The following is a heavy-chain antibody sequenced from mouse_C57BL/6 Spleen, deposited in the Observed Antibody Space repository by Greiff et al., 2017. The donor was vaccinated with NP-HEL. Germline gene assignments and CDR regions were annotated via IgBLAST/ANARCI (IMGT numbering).Heavy chain of an antibody. V-gene: IGHV1-55*01. Sequence: QVQLQQSGAELVKPGASVKMSCKASGYTFTSYWITWVKQRPGQGLEWIGDIYPGSGSTNYNEKFKSKATLTVDTSSSTAYMQLSSLTSEDSAVYYCARALYGNYVAAYWGQGTLVTVSA. CDR2: IYPGSGST. CDR3: ARALYGNYVAAY. D-gene: IGHD2-1*01. CDR1: GYTFTSYW. J-gene: IGHJ3*01.